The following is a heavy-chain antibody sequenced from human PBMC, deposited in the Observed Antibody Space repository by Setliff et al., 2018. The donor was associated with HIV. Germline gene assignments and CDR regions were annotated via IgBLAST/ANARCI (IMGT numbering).Heavy chain of an antibody. V-gene: IGHV3-23*01. CDR2: IANSGGYT. CDR3: ASARIPTGGTSTSFDF. J-gene: IGHJ4*02. Sequence: GGSLRLSCAASGFTFSNYAMSWVRQAPEKGLEWVSAIANSGGYTYHADSVKDRFTVSRDNSKNTLYLQLNSLRPDDTGVYYCASARIPTGGTSTSFDFWGQGALVTVSS. CDR1: GFTFSNYA. D-gene: IGHD1-1*01.